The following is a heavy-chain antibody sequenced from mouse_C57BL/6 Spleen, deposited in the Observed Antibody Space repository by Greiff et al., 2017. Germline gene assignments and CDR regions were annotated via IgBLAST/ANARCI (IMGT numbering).Heavy chain of an antibody. V-gene: IGHV5-17*01. J-gene: IGHJ1*03. CDR1: GFTFSDYG. Sequence: EVKLVESGGGLVKPGGSLKLSCAASGFTFSDYGMHWVRQAPEKGLEWVAYISSGSSTIYYADTVKGRFTISRDNAKNTLFLQMTSLRSEDTAMYYCARREITTGVEGYFDVWGTGTTVTVSS. CDR3: ARREITTGVEGYFDV. D-gene: IGHD1-1*01. CDR2: ISSGSSTI.